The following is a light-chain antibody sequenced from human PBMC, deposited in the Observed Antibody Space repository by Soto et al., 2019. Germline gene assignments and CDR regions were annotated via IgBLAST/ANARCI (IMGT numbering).Light chain of an antibody. CDR3: QQYVSSPRT. V-gene: IGKV3-20*01. Sequence: PVERATLSCRASQSVSSSYLAWYQQKPGQAPRLLIYGASSRATGIPDRFSGSGSGTDFTLTISRLEPEDSAVYYCQQYVSSPRTFGQGTKVDI. CDR1: QSVSSSY. CDR2: GAS. J-gene: IGKJ1*01.